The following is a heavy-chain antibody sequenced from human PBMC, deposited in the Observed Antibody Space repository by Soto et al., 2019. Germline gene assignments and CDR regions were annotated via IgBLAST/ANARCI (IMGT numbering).Heavy chain of an antibody. CDR2: VSTDGSDR. CDR3: AKVGIYSNYNYFDF. V-gene: IGHV3-30*18. J-gene: IGHJ4*02. Sequence: QVLLVQSGGGVVQPGKSLRLSCAASGFRFRAYGIHWVRQAPGKGLEWVAAVSTDGSDRDYADTVKGRFTVYRDNSKDTAFLQMDSLRRDDTAVYYCAKVGIYSNYNYFDFWGQGTLVTVFS. D-gene: IGHD4-4*01. CDR1: GFRFRAYG.